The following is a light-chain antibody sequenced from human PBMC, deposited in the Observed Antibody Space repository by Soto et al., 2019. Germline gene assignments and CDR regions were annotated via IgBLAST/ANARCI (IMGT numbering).Light chain of an antibody. CDR3: QQANSFPRT. V-gene: IGKV1-12*01. J-gene: IGKJ1*01. CDR1: QDVTSW. CDR2: AAT. Sequence: DIQMTQSPSSVSASVGDRVTITCRASQDVTSWLAWYQQKPGKAPKLLIFAATSLQSGVPSRFSGSGSGTDFTLTISSLQPEDSATYYCQQANSFPRTFGQGTKVEIK.